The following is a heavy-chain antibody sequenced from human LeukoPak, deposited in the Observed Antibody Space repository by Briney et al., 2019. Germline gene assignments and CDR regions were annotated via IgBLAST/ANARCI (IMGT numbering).Heavy chain of an antibody. Sequence: PGGSLRLSCAASGFTFDDYGMSWVRQAPGKGLEWVSGINWNGGSTGYADSVKGRLTISRDNAKNSLYLQMNSLRAEDTALYYCASLPGYYDSSGYYPWGQGTLVTVSS. CDR2: INWNGGST. CDR3: ASLPGYYDSSGYYP. J-gene: IGHJ5*02. D-gene: IGHD3-22*01. V-gene: IGHV3-20*04. CDR1: GFTFDDYG.